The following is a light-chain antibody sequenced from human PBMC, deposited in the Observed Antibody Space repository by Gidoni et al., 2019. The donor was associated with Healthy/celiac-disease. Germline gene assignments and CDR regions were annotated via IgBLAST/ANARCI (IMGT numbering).Light chain of an antibody. V-gene: IGKV1-39*01. CDR2: AAS. Sequence: DIQMTQSPSSLSASVGDRVTITCRASQSISSYLNWYQQKPGKAPKLLIYAASSWQSGVPSRFSGSGSGTDFTLTISSLQPEDFATYYCQQSYSTPGTFGGXTKVEIK. CDR1: QSISSY. CDR3: QQSYSTPGT. J-gene: IGKJ4*01.